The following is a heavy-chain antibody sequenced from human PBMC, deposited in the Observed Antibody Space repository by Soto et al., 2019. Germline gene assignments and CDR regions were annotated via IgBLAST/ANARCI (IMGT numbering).Heavy chain of an antibody. CDR2: ISAYNGNT. Sequence: ASVKVSCKASGYTFTSYGISWVRQAPGQGLEWMGWISAYNGNTNYAQKLQGRVTMTTDTSTSTAYMELRSLRSDDTAVYYCARDSEDIVVVVVAHPYYHYGMDVWGQGTTVTVSS. V-gene: IGHV1-18*01. D-gene: IGHD2-15*01. J-gene: IGHJ6*02. CDR3: ARDSEDIVVVVVAHPYYHYGMDV. CDR1: GYTFTSYG.